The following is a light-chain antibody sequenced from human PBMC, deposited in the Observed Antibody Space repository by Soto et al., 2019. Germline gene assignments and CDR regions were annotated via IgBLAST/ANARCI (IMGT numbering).Light chain of an antibody. CDR3: QQYNNWPPGT. Sequence: EIVMTQSPATLSVSPGERATLSCRASQNIKNNLAWYQQKPGQAPRLLIYDASTRATGIPARFSGSGSGTEFTLTISSLQSEDFEVYYCQQYNNWPPGTFGRGTKVEIK. V-gene: IGKV3-15*01. CDR1: QNIKNN. J-gene: IGKJ1*01. CDR2: DAS.